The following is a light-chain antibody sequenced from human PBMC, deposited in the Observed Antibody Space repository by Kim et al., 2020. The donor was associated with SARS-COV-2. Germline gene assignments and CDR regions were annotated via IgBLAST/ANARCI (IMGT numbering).Light chain of an antibody. V-gene: IGKV1-8*01. J-gene: IGKJ1*01. Sequence: AIRMTQSPSSLSASTGDRVTITCRASQGISSYLAWYQQKTGKAPKLLIYVASTFQSGVPTRYSGSGSGTDFTLTTSCLQSEDFATYYCQQYNSYPQTFGPGSKVDIK. CDR3: QQYNSYPQT. CDR2: VAS. CDR1: QGISSY.